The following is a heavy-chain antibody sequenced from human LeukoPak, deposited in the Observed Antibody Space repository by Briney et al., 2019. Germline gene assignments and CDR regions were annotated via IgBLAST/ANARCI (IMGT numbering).Heavy chain of an antibody. CDR2: INGDGSST. D-gene: IGHD3-10*01. J-gene: IGHJ4*02. V-gene: IGHV3-74*01. Sequence: PGGSLRLSCGASGFTFRSYWMHWVRQAPGKGLVWVSRINGDGSSTTYADAVKGRFTISRDNAKNTLDLQMNSLRAEDTAVYYCARDYYGSSFAYWGQGALVTVSS. CDR3: ARDYYGSSFAY. CDR1: GFTFRSYW.